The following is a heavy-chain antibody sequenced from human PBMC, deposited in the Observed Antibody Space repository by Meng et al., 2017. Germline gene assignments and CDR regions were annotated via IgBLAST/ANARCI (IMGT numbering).Heavy chain of an antibody. D-gene: IGHD7-27*01. Sequence: VKLVWYGAEVTKPGSSVKVSWKASGGTFSSYGISWVRQAHGQGLEWMGGIIPIFGTANYAQKFQGRVTITADKSTSSAYMELSSLRSEDTGVYYCASGPPGWFDPWGQGTLVTVSS. CDR1: GGTFSSYG. CDR3: ASGPPGWFDP. J-gene: IGHJ5*02. V-gene: IGHV1-69*06. CDR2: IIPIFGTA.